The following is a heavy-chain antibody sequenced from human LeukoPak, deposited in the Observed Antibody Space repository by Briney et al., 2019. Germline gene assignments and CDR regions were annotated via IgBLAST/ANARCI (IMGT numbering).Heavy chain of an antibody. V-gene: IGHV3-11*01. Sequence: GGSLRLSCAASGFTFSDYYMSWIRQAPGKGLEWVSYISSSGSTIYYADSVKGRFTISRDNAKNSLYLQMNSLRAEDTAVYYCARDRSGGGSGSYYKGHYYGMDVWGQGTTVTVSS. J-gene: IGHJ6*02. CDR1: GFTFSDYY. D-gene: IGHD3-10*01. CDR2: ISSSGSTI. CDR3: ARDRSGGGSGSYYKGHYYGMDV.